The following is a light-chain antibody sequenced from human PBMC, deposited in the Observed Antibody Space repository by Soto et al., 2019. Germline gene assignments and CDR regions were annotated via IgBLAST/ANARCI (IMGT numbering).Light chain of an antibody. CDR3: QQYNRYWT. CDR1: QSISSW. J-gene: IGKJ1*01. V-gene: IGKV1-5*03. CDR2: KAS. Sequence: DIQMTQSPSTLSASVGDRVTITCRASQSISSWLAWYQQKPGKAPKLLINKASSLESGVPSRFSGSGSGTEFTLTISSLQPDDFATYYCQQYNRYWTFGQGTKVEIK.